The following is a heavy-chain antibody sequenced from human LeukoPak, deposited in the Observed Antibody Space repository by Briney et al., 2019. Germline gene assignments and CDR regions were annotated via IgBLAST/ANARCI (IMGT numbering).Heavy chain of an antibody. Sequence: GGSLRLSCAASGFTFSDYYMTWIRQAPGKGLEWLAHINTGGRTTYYADSVKGRFTISRDNTKSSLFLQMNSLRAEDTAVYYCGRVFRVTVNPVDSWGQGTLVTVSS. J-gene: IGHJ4*02. CDR2: INTGGRTT. V-gene: IGHV3-11*01. D-gene: IGHD4-11*01. CDR1: GFTFSDYY. CDR3: GRVFRVTVNPVDS.